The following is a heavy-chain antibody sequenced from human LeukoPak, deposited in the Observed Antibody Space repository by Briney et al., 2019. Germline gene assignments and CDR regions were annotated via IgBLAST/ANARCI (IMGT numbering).Heavy chain of an antibody. Sequence: SETLSLTCAVSGYSISSSNWWGWIRQPPGKGLEWIGYIYYSGSIYYNPSLKSRVTMSVDTSKNQFSLKLSSVTAVDTAVYYCARVGCSGGSCYSRAFDIWGQGTMVTVSS. J-gene: IGHJ3*02. CDR2: IYYSGSI. CDR3: ARVGCSGGSCYSRAFDI. CDR1: GYSISSSNW. D-gene: IGHD2-15*01. V-gene: IGHV4-28*05.